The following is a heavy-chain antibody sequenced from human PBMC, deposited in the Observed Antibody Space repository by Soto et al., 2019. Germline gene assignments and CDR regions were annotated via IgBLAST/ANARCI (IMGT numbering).Heavy chain of an antibody. CDR3: AREEPGLAFDI. CDR2: IWYDGNNK. V-gene: IGHV3-33*08. Sequence: PGGSLRLSCAASGFTFSSYGMHWVRQAPGKGLEWVAVIWYDGNNKYYTDSVKGRFTISRDNSKNTLYLQMNSLRAEDTAVYYCAREEPGLAFDIWGQGTMVTVSS. J-gene: IGHJ3*02. D-gene: IGHD3-22*01. CDR1: GFTFSSYG.